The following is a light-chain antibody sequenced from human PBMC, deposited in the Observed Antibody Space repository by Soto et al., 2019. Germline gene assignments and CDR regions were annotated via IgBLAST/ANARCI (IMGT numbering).Light chain of an antibody. CDR1: QSVNSN. Sequence: EIVMTQSPSTLSVSPGEGATLSCRASQSVNSNLAWYQQKPGQAPRLLIYGASTRATGIPARFSGSGSGTEFTLTISSLQSEDFAVYYCQQYNNWPPGTFGQGTKVEIK. V-gene: IGKV3-15*01. CDR2: GAS. J-gene: IGKJ1*01. CDR3: QQYNNWPPGT.